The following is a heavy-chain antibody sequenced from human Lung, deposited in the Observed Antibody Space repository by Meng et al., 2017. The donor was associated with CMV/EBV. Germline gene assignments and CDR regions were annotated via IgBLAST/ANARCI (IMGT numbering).Heavy chain of an antibody. CDR2: ISSSGTTI. CDR3: AREIYHYDSSGYYYPTSNAFDI. D-gene: IGHD3-22*01. CDR1: EFTFSSYG. Sequence: GGSLRLXXAASEFTFSSYGMNWVRQAPGKGLEWVSYISSSGTTIYYADSVKGRFTISRDNAKNSLYLQMNSLRAEDTAVYYCAREIYHYDSSGYYYPTSNAFDIWGQGTMVXVSS. V-gene: IGHV3-48*03. J-gene: IGHJ3*02.